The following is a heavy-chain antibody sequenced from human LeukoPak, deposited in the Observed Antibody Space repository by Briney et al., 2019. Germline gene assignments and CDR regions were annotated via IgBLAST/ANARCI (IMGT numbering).Heavy chain of an antibody. CDR3: GRRTYYDTLTGYTYWYFDL. V-gene: IGHV4-59*01. CDR1: GGSISSYY. D-gene: IGHD3-9*01. Sequence: SETLSPTCTVSGGSISSYYWSWIRQPPGKRLEWIGYTSYSGSTDYNPSLKSRVTMSVDTSKNQFSLKLSSVTAADTAVYYCGRRTYYDTLTGYTYWYFDLWGRGTLVTVSS. CDR2: TSYSGST. J-gene: IGHJ2*01.